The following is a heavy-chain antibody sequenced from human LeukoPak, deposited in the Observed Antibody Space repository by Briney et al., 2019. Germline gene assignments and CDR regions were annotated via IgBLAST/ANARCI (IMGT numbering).Heavy chain of an antibody. Sequence: PGGPLRLSCAASGFTFNTYSMNWVRQAPGKGLEWVSSISSHSRDIYYADSVKGRFTISRDNAKNSLHLQMNSLRAEDTAVYYCARDDRDISSFRFDYWGHGILVTVSS. CDR2: ISSHSRDI. CDR1: GFTFNTYS. CDR3: ARDDRDISSFRFDY. V-gene: IGHV3-21*01. D-gene: IGHD6-6*01. J-gene: IGHJ4*01.